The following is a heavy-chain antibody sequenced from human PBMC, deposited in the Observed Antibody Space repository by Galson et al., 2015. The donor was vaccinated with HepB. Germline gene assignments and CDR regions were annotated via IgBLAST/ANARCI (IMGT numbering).Heavy chain of an antibody. D-gene: IGHD5-18*01. V-gene: IGHV1-69*06. J-gene: IGHJ4*02. CDR3: ARESGYSYGNFDY. Sequence: SVKVSCKASGGTFSSYAISWVRQAPGQGLEWMGGIIPIFGTANYAQKFQGRVTITADKSTSTAHMELSSLRSEDTAVYYCARESGYSYGNFDYWGQGTLVTVSS. CDR1: GGTFSSYA. CDR2: IIPIFGTA.